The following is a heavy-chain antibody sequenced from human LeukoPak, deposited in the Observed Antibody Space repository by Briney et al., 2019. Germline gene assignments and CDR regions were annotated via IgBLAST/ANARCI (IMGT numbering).Heavy chain of an antibody. J-gene: IGHJ4*02. D-gene: IGHD6-13*01. CDR3: ASGPYSSSWSWDY. V-gene: IGHV1-2*02. Sequence: GASVKVSCKASGYTFTGYYMHWVRQAPGKGLDWMGWINPNSGGTNYLQKFKGRVTMTRDTSISTAYMELSRLRSDDTAVYYCASGPYSSSWSWDYWGQGTLVTVSS. CDR1: GYTFTGYY. CDR2: INPNSGGT.